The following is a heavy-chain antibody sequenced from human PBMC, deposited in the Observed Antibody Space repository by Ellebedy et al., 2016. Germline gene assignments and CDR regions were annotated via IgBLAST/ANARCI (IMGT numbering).Heavy chain of an antibody. D-gene: IGHD1-26*01. V-gene: IGHV3-23*01. J-gene: IGHJ4*02. CDR1: GFTFSSYA. CDR2: ISGSGGST. Sequence: GESLKISXAASGFTFSSYAMSWVRQAPGKGLEWVSAISGSGGSTYYADSVKGRFTISRDNSKNTLYLQMNSLRAEDTAVYYCAKFAYGKVGANYFDYWGQGTLVTVSS. CDR3: AKFAYGKVGANYFDY.